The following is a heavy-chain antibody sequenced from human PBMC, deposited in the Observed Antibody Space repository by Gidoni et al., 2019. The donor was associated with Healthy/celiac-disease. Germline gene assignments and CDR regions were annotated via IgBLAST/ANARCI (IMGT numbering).Heavy chain of an antibody. Sequence: QVQLPESGPGLVKPSETLSPTSAVSGYSISSGSSCGWIRQPPGKGLEWIGSIYHSGSTYYNPSLKSRVTISVDTSKNQFSLKLSSVTAADTAVYYCARADYDILTGYYTPWYYFDYWGQGTLVTVSS. CDR3: ARADYDILTGYYTPWYYFDY. CDR1: GYSISSGSS. CDR2: IYHSGST. D-gene: IGHD3-9*01. J-gene: IGHJ4*02. V-gene: IGHV4-38-2*01.